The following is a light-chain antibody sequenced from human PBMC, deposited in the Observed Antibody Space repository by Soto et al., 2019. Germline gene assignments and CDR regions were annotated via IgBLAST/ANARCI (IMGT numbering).Light chain of an antibody. V-gene: IGKV3-20*01. J-gene: IGKJ1*01. CDR1: QSVSNNY. Sequence: EIVLTQSPGTLSLSPWQRATLSCRASQSVSNNYLAWYQQKPGQAPRLLIYAASTRHTGIPDRFNGSGSGTDFVLTINRLEPEDFAVYYCQQYGSSPWTFGQGTKVDIK. CDR2: AAS. CDR3: QQYGSSPWT.